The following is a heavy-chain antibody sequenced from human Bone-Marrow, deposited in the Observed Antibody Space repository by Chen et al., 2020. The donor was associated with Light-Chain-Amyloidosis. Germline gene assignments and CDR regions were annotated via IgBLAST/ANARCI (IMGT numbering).Heavy chain of an antibody. Sequence: MSWVRQAPGKGLEWVSTISGSGGSRYYGDSVKGRLTISRDNSKNALFLQMNSLRAEDTAVYYCAKDISYDDILPADPADAFDIWSQGTMVTVAS. V-gene: IGHV3-23*01. CDR2: ISGSGGSR. J-gene: IGHJ3*02. CDR3: AKDISYDDILPADPADAFDI. D-gene: IGHD3-9*01.